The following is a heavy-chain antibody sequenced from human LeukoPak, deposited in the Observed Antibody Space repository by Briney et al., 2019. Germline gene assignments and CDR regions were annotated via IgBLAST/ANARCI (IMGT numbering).Heavy chain of an antibody. V-gene: IGHV4-59*11. D-gene: IGHD3-10*01. J-gene: IGHJ4*02. CDR1: GDSITNHY. Sequence: PSETLSLTCIVSGDSITNHYWSLIRGPPGKGLEWIGYIYYNGIINYNPSLKSRVTISVDTSRNQFSMKLNSVTAADTAVYYCAGSGGLANTGAVFDYWGQGTLVTVSS. CDR3: AGSGGLANTGAVFDY. CDR2: IYYNGII.